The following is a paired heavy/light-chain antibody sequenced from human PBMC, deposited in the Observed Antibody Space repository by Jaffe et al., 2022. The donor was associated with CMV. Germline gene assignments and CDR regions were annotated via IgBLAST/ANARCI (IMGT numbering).Heavy chain of an antibody. CDR2: ISGSGGST. CDR1: GFTFSSYA. V-gene: IGHV3-23*04. Sequence: EVQLVESGGGLVQPGGSLRLSCAASGFTFSSYAMSWVRQAPGKGLEWVSAISGSGGSTYYADSVKGRFTISRDNSKNTLYLQMNSLRAEDTAVYYCAKDHRVAYYYDSSGYPPPNLAYWGQGTLVTVSS. D-gene: IGHD3-22*01. CDR3: AKDHRVAYYYDSSGYPPPNLAY. J-gene: IGHJ4*02.
Light chain of an antibody. Sequence: EIVLTQSPATLSLSPGERATLSCRASQSVSSYLAWYQQKPGQAPRLLIYDASNRATGIPARFSGSGSGTDFTLTISSLEPEDFAVYYCQQRSNWPSTFGGGTKVEIK. CDR2: DAS. V-gene: IGKV3-11*01. CDR3: QQRSNWPST. J-gene: IGKJ4*01. CDR1: QSVSSY.